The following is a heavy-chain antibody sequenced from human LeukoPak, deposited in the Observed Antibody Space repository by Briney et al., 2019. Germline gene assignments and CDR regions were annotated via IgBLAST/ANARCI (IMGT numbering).Heavy chain of an antibody. D-gene: IGHD6-19*01. CDR3: ARDRGWYHADY. CDR2: IWYDGSNK. CDR1: GFTFSSYG. J-gene: IGHJ4*02. Sequence: PGGSLRLSCAASGFTFSSYGMHGVRQAPGKGLEWVSVIWYDGSNKYYADPVKGRFTISRENSKNTLYLQMNSLRAEDTAVYYCARDRGWYHADYWGQGTLVTVSA. V-gene: IGHV3-33*01.